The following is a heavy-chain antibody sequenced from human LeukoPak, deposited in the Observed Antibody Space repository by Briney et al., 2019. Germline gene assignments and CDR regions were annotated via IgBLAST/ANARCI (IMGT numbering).Heavy chain of an antibody. D-gene: IGHD2-8*02. CDR2: IYYTGSP. J-gene: IGHJ4*02. CDR1: GGSISSSSYY. CDR3: ARQTYFYEAGGHLNDN. V-gene: IGHV4-39*01. Sequence: PSETLSLTCTVSGGSISSSSYYWGWVRQPPGKGLEWIGSIYYTGSPFYNPSLRSRVTMSVDTAENQFSLNLNSVTAADTAIYYCARQTYFYEAGGHLNDNWGQGTLVTVSS.